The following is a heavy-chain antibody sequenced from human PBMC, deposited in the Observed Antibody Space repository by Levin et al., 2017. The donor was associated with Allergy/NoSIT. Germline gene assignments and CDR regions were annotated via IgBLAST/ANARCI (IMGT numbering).Heavy chain of an antibody. D-gene: IGHD3-16*02. J-gene: IGHJ3*02. CDR2: ISESGRS. CDR3: ARRNYDYLRGSYRYNTFDI. CDR1: GASISSSDYY. Sequence: KSSETLSLTCTVSGASISSSDYYWGWIRQPPGTGLEWIGSISESGRSYQNPSLKSRVTISVDASKNQFSLKLSSVTAADTAVYFCARRNYDYLRGSYRYNTFDIWGQGTMVTVAS. V-gene: IGHV4-39*01.